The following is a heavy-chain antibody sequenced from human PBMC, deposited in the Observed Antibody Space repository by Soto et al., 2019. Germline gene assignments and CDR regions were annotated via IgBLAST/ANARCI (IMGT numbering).Heavy chain of an antibody. CDR3: ARVGIATNWFDP. V-gene: IGHV4-31*03. CDR1: GGSISSGGYY. D-gene: IGHD6-13*01. CDR2: IYYSGST. Sequence: TLSLTCTVSGGSISSGGYYWSWIRQHPGKGLEWIGYIYYSGSTYYNPSLKSRVTISVDTSKNQFSLKLSSVTAADTAVYYCARVGIATNWFDPWGQGTLVTVSS. J-gene: IGHJ5*02.